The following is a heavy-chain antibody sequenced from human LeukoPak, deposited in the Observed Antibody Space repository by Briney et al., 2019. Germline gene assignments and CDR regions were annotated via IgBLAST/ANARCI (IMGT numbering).Heavy chain of an antibody. D-gene: IGHD2-15*01. V-gene: IGHV3-30-3*01. CDR1: GFAFSTYA. Sequence: QPGRSLRLSCAASGFAFSTYAMHWVRQAPGKGLEWVSLISNDGSNKNYADSVKGRFTISRDNSKITLYLQMNSLRTEDTAVYYCARSRQRKYCSGGYCYSYYYYGMDVWGQGTTVAVSS. J-gene: IGHJ6*01. CDR3: ARSRQRKYCSGGYCYSYYYYGMDV. CDR2: ISNDGSNK.